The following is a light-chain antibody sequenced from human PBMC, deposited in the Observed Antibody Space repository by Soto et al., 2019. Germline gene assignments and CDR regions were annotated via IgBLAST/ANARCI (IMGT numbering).Light chain of an antibody. CDR2: GAS. CDR1: QSVSSSY. J-gene: IGKJ1*01. Sequence: EIVLTQSPGTLSLSPGERAILSCRASQSVSSSYLAWYQQKPGQAPRLFIYGASSRATGIPDRFSGSGSGTDFTLTISRLEPEDFAVYYCQQYGSSPRTFGQGTKVDIK. CDR3: QQYGSSPRT. V-gene: IGKV3-20*01.